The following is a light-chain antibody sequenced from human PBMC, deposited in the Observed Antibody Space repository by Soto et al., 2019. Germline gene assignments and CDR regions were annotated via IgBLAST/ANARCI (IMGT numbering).Light chain of an antibody. V-gene: IGLV2-14*01. J-gene: IGLJ3*02. CDR3: SSYTSSSIRV. CDR2: EVS. Sequence: QSALTQPASVSGSPGQSITISCTGTSSDVGGYNYVSCYQQHPGKAPKLMIYEVSNRPSGVSNRFSGSKSGNTASLTISGLQAEDEADYYCSSYTSSSIRVFGGATKLTVL. CDR1: SSDVGGYNY.